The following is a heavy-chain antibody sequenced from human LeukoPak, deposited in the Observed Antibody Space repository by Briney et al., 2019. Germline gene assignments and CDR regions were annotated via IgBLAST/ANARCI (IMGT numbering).Heavy chain of an antibody. J-gene: IGHJ5*02. CDR1: GGSINSALYY. V-gene: IGHV4-39*01. Sequence: SETLSLTCTVSGGSINSALYYWAWIRQTPEQQLEWIGSVSHDGITEYSPSLGGRVSLSADTSENAFFMEVHSVTAADSAIYYCARHTIFCSFINCSPFDPWGQGTLVTVSS. CDR3: ARHTIFCSFINCSPFDP. D-gene: IGHD3-3*01. CDR2: VSHDGIT.